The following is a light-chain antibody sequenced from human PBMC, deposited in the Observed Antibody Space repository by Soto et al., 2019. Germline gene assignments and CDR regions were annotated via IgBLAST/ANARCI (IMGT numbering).Light chain of an antibody. CDR3: QSHSSVPPVT. J-gene: IGKJ3*01. Sequence: DIQMTQSPSSLSASVGDRVTITCRASQDISNYLAWYQQQTGKAPKLLIYAASTLQSGVPYRFSGSGSGTDFTLTVSSLQPEDVATYYCQSHSSVPPVTVGRGTKVNL. CDR1: QDISNY. V-gene: IGKV1-27*01. CDR2: AAS.